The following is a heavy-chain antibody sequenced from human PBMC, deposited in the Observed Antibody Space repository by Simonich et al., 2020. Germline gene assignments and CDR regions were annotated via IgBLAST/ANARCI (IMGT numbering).Heavy chain of an antibody. CDR3: ARDPVVPAAIRNAFDI. CDR2: SNPNGGGT. J-gene: IGHJ3*02. CDR1: GYTFTGYY. D-gene: IGHD2-2*01. V-gene: IGHV1-2*02. Sequence: QVQLVQSGAEVKKPGASVKVSCKASGYTFTGYYMHWVRQAPGQGLEWMGWSNPNGGGTNYAQKLQGRVTMTRDTSISTAYMELSRLRSDDTAVYYCARDPVVPAAIRNAFDIWGQGTMVTVSS.